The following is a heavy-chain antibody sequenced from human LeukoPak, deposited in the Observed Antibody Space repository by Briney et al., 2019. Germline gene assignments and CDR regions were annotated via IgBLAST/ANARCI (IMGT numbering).Heavy chain of an antibody. CDR3: ASNLLPSGGIDY. Sequence: GGSLRLSCAASGFTFSSYEMNWVRQAPGKGLEWVSYISSSGSTIYYADSVKGRFTISRDNAKNSLYLQMNSLRAEDTAVYYCASNLLPSGGIDYWGQGTLVTVSS. J-gene: IGHJ4*02. V-gene: IGHV3-48*03. D-gene: IGHD3-16*01. CDR1: GFTFSSYE. CDR2: ISSSGSTI.